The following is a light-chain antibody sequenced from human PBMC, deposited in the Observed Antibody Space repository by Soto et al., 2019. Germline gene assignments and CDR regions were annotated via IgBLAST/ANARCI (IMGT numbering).Light chain of an antibody. CDR3: SSYAGSNNFVL. J-gene: IGLJ2*01. CDR2: EVT. V-gene: IGLV2-8*01. CDR1: SSDVGAYKY. Sequence: QSALTQPPSASGSPGQSVTISCTGTSSDVGAYKYVSWYQQHPGKAPKLMLYEVTKRPPGVPHRFSGSKSGNTASLTVSGLQAEDEADYYCSSYAGSNNFVLFGGGTKLTVL.